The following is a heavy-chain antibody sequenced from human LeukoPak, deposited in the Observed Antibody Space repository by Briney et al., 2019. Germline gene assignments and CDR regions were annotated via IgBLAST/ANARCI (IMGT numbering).Heavy chain of an antibody. J-gene: IGHJ4*02. V-gene: IGHV3-74*01. D-gene: IGHD4-4*01. Sequence: GGSLRLSCAASGFTFSSYWMHWVRQAPGKGLVWVSRINSDGSSTSYADSVKGRFTISRDNARNTLYLQMNSLRAEDTAVYYCARGPRWLQSFDYWGQGTLVTVSS. CDR3: ARGPRWLQSFDY. CDR2: INSDGSST. CDR1: GFTFSSYW.